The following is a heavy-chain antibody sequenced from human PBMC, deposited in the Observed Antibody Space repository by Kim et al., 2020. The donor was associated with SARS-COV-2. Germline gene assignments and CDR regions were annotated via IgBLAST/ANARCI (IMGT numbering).Heavy chain of an antibody. CDR3: ARVRTQHIVVASFDP. J-gene: IGHJ5*02. D-gene: IGHD2-2*01. CDR2: INAGNGNT. V-gene: IGHV1-3*01. Sequence: ASVKVSCKASGYTFTSYAMHWVRQAPGQRLERMGWINAGNGNTKYSQKFQGRVTITRDTSASTAYMELSSLRSEDTAVYYCARVRTQHIVVASFDPWGQGTLITVSS. CDR1: GYTFTSYA.